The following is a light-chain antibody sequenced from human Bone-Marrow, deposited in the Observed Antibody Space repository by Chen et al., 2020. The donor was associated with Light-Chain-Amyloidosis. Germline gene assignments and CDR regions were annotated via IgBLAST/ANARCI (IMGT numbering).Light chain of an antibody. CDR1: QSISSY. V-gene: IGKV1-39*01. CDR3: QQSYSTPKT. J-gene: IGKJ1*01. CDR2: AAS. Sequence: DRVTITCRASQSISSYLNWYQQKPGKAPKLLIYAASSLQSGIPSRFSGSGSGTDFTLTISSLQPEDFATYYCQQSYSTPKTFGQGTEVEIK.